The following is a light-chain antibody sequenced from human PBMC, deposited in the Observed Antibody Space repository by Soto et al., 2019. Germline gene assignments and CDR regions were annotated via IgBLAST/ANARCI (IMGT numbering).Light chain of an antibody. CDR2: DNN. Sequence: QSVLTQPPSVSGAPGQRVTISCTGSSSNIGAGYDVHWYQHLPGTAPKLLIYDNNYRPSGVPDRFSGSKSGTSASLAITGLQAEDEADYYCQSYDSSLSVVFGGGTQLTVL. CDR3: QSYDSSLSVV. CDR1: SSNIGAGYD. J-gene: IGLJ2*01. V-gene: IGLV1-40*01.